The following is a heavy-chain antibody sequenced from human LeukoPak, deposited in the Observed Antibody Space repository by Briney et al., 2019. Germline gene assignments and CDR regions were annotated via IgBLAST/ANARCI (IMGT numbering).Heavy chain of an antibody. CDR1: GDSISSGSYY. V-gene: IGHV4-61*02. D-gene: IGHD1-26*01. Sequence: SETLSLTCTVSGDSISSGSYYWSWIRQPAGEGLEWIGRIYSSGRTHYSPSLKSRVAISVDTSKNRFSLRLSSVTAAGTAVYYCARDLGGSYSLETWFDPWGQGTLVTVSS. CDR3: ARDLGGSYSLETWFDP. J-gene: IGHJ5*02. CDR2: IYSSGRT.